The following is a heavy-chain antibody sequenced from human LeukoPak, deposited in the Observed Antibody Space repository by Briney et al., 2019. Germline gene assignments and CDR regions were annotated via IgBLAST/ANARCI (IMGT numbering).Heavy chain of an antibody. D-gene: IGHD3-3*01. Sequence: ASVKISCKASGYTLTNYYMHWVRQAPGQGLEWMGIITPSGGSTSYSQKFQGRVTMTRDTSTSTVYMELSSLRSEDTAVYYRARVFGFDRSGYVDYWGQGTLVTVSS. CDR2: ITPSGGST. CDR3: ARVFGFDRSGYVDY. CDR1: GYTLTNYY. J-gene: IGHJ4*02. V-gene: IGHV1-46*01.